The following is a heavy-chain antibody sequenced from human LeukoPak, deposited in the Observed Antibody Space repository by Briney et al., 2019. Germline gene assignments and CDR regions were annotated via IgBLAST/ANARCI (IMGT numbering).Heavy chain of an antibody. J-gene: IGHJ4*02. Sequence: GGSLRLSCAASGFTFSSYAMSWVRQAPGKGLEWVSAISGSGGSTYYADSVKGRFTISRDNSKNTLYLQMNSLRAEDTAVYYCAKDLSGDYDSSGYSFFFDYWGQGTLVTVSS. V-gene: IGHV3-23*01. CDR1: GFTFSSYA. CDR3: AKDLSGDYDSSGYSFFFDY. CDR2: ISGSGGST. D-gene: IGHD3-22*01.